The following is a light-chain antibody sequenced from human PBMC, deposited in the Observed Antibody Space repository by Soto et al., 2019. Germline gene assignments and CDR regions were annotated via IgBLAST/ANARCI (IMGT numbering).Light chain of an antibody. J-gene: IGKJ4*01. CDR1: QSVGTW. V-gene: IGKV1-5*01. CDR3: QQANSFPLT. CDR2: GAS. Sequence: IHMTQSPSTLSASVGCRVTITCRASQSVGTWVAWYQQKPGKAPKLLIYGASNLESGVPSRFSGSGSGTEFNLTISSLQTEDFATYYCQQANSFPLTFGGGTKVDI.